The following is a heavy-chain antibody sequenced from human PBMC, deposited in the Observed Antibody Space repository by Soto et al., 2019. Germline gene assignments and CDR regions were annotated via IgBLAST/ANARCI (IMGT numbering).Heavy chain of an antibody. CDR3: AKVEKYCSSTSCYSDY. Sequence: GGSLRLSCAASGFTFSSYAMSWVRQAPGKGLEWVPAISGSGGSTYYADSVKGRFTISRDNAKNTLYLQMNSLRAEDTAVYYCAKVEKYCSSTSCYSDYWGQGTLVTVSS. D-gene: IGHD2-2*01. V-gene: IGHV3-23*01. J-gene: IGHJ4*02. CDR2: ISGSGGST. CDR1: GFTFSSYA.